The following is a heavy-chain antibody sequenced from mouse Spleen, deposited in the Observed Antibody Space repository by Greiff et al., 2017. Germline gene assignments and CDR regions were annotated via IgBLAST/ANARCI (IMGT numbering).Heavy chain of an antibody. V-gene: IGHV1-85*01. CDR2: IYPRDGST. J-gene: IGHJ3*01. D-gene: IGHD2-14*01. CDR1: GYTFTSYD. Sequence: VMLVESGPELVKPGASVKLSCKASGYTFTSYDINWVKQRPGQGLEWIGWIYPRDGSTKYNEKFKGKATLTVDTSSSTAYMELHSLTSEDSAVYFCARSGALEVRPWFAYWGQGTLVTVSA. CDR3: ARSGALEVRPWFAY.